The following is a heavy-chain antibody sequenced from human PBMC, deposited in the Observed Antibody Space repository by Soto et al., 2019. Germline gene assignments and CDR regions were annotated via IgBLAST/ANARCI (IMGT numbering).Heavy chain of an antibody. CDR2: INPNSGGT. CDR3: ARASIAVAGTGAFDI. J-gene: IGHJ3*02. Sequence: ASVKVSCKASGYTFTGYYMHWVRQAPGQGLEWMGWINPNSGGTNYAQKFQGWVTMTRDTSISTAYMELSRLRSDDTAVYYCARASIAVAGTGAFDIWGQGTMVTVSS. V-gene: IGHV1-2*04. CDR1: GYTFTGYY. D-gene: IGHD6-19*01.